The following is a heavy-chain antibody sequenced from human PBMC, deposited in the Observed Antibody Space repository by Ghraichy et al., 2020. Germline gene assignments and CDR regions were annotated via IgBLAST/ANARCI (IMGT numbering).Heavy chain of an antibody. CDR1: GFTFSSYG. D-gene: IGHD6-13*01. V-gene: IGHV3-30*02. J-gene: IGHJ5*02. CDR2: IRYDGSNK. Sequence: GGSLRLSCAASGFTFSSYGMHWVRQAPGKGLEWVAFIRYDGSNKYYADSVKGRFTISRDNSKNTLYLQMNSLRAEDTAVYYCAKGKIAAAGTEWFDPWGQGTLVTVSS. CDR3: AKGKIAAAGTEWFDP.